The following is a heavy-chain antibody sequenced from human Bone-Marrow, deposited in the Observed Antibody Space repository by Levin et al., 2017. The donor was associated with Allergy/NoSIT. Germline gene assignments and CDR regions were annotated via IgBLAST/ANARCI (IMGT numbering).Heavy chain of an antibody. D-gene: IGHD3-22*01. CDR3: ARARDSTGWNNWFDP. CDR1: GGSISSYY. CDR2: IYYSGST. J-gene: IGHJ5*02. Sequence: SETLSLTCTVSGGSISSYYWSWIRQPPGKGLDWIGYIYYSGSTNYNPSLKSRVTISVDTSKNQFSLKLSSVTAADTAVYYCARARDSTGWNNWFDPWGQGTLVTVSS. V-gene: IGHV4-59*01.